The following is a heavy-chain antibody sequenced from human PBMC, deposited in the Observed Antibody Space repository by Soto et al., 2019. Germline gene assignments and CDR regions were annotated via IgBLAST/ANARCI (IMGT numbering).Heavy chain of an antibody. CDR3: AALPLTKYYFDY. Sequence: SETLSLTYTVSGGSISSYYWSWIRQPPGKGLEWIGYIYYSGSTNYNPSLKSRVTISVDTSKNQFSLKLSSVTAADTAVYYCAALPLTKYYFDYWGQGTLVTVSS. CDR1: GGSISSYY. D-gene: IGHD4-4*01. J-gene: IGHJ4*02. V-gene: IGHV4-59*08. CDR2: IYYSGST.